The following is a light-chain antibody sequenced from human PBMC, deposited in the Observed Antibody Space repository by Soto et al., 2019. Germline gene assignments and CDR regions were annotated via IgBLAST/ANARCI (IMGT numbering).Light chain of an antibody. Sequence: QSALTQPASVSGSPGQSITISCTGTSSDVGGYNYVSWYQQHPGKAPKLIIYDVSYRPSGVSNRFSGSKSGNTASLTISGLQAEDESAYYCSSYTSSSTQVFGGGTKLTVL. CDR3: SSYTSSSTQV. CDR2: DVS. V-gene: IGLV2-14*01. J-gene: IGLJ2*01. CDR1: SSDVGGYNY.